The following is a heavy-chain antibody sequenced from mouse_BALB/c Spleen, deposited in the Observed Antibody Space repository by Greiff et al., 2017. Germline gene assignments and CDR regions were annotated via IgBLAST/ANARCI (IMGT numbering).Heavy chain of an antibody. V-gene: IGHV1-87*01. CDR2: IYPGDGDT. Sequence: QVQLQQSGAELARPGASVKLSCKASGYTFTSYWMQWVKQRPGQGLEWIGAIYPGDGDTRYTQKFKGKATLTADKSSSTAYMQLSSLASEDSAVYYCARSGEWLRWYFDVWGAGTTVTVSS. D-gene: IGHD2-2*01. CDR3: ARSGEWLRWYFDV. CDR1: GYTFTSYW. J-gene: IGHJ1*01.